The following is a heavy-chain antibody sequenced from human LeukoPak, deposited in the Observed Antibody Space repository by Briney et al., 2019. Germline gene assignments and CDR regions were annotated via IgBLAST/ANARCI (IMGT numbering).Heavy chain of an antibody. CDR1: EFTVSKTY. CDR3: AGVKDSDYKYFHY. J-gene: IGHJ4*02. V-gene: IGHV3-53*01. Sequence: PGGSLRLSCAASEFTVSKTYMTWVRQAPGKGLEWVSLIYPGGTTQYADSVMGRFTISRDDSKNMVFLQMSNLRAEDTAVYYCAGVKDSDYKYFHYRGQGTLVTVSS. D-gene: IGHD4-11*01. CDR2: IYPGGTT.